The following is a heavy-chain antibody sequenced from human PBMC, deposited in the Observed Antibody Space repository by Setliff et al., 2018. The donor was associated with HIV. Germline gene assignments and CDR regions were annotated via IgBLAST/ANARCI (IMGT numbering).Heavy chain of an antibody. CDR3: ARGHCSGTHCYGVDYYGTDV. CDR1: GGSFSNYY. CDR2: LSPSATT. J-gene: IGHJ6*02. V-gene: IGHV4-34*01. D-gene: IGHD2-2*01. Sequence: PSETLSLTCTVYGGSFSNYYTNWIRQPPGKGLEWIGELSPSATTRSNPSLQSRVTISLDTSNNQFSLKLTSVTAADTAVYYCARGHCSGTHCYGVDYYGTDVWGQGTTVTVSS.